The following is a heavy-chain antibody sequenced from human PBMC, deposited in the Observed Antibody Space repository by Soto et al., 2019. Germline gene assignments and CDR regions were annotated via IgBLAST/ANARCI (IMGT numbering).Heavy chain of an antibody. Sequence: QVQLVESGGGVVQPGRSLRLSCAASGFTFSSYAMHWVRQAPGKGLEWVAVISYDGSNKYYADSVKGRFTISRDNSKNTLYLQMNSLRAEDTAVYYCARGTSGSYGDDAFDIWGQGTMVTVSS. D-gene: IGHD1-26*01. V-gene: IGHV3-30-3*01. J-gene: IGHJ3*02. CDR2: ISYDGSNK. CDR3: ARGTSGSYGDDAFDI. CDR1: GFTFSSYA.